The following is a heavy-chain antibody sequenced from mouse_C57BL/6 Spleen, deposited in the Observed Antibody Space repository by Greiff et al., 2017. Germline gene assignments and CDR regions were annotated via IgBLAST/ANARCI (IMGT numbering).Heavy chain of an antibody. D-gene: IGHD1-1*01. CDR1: GYTFTSYW. V-gene: IGHV1-69*01. CDR2: IDPSDSYT. Sequence: QVQLQQPGAELVMPGASVKLSCKASGYTFTSYWMHWVKQRPGQGLEWIGEIDPSDSYTNYNQKFKGKSTLTVDKSSSTAYMQLSSLTSEDSAVYYCARSYGSSWDYWGQGTTLTVSS. CDR3: ARSYGSSWDY. J-gene: IGHJ2*01.